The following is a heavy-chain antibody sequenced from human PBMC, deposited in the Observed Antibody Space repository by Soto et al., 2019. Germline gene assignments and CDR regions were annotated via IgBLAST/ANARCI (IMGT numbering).Heavy chain of an antibody. CDR2: ISWNSGSI. CDR1: GFTFDDYA. V-gene: IGHV3-9*01. Sequence: HPGGSLRLSCAASGFTFDDYAMHWVRQAPGKGLEWVSGISWNSGSIGYADSVKGRFTISRDNAKNSLYLQMNSLRAEDTALYYCAKATETYYYDSSGPNFDYWGQGTLVTVSS. J-gene: IGHJ4*02. CDR3: AKATETYYYDSSGPNFDY. D-gene: IGHD3-22*01.